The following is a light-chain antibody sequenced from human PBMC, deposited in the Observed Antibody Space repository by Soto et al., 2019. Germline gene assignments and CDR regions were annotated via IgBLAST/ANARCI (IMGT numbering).Light chain of an antibody. CDR3: LVFQSGAFVV. CDR1: TGAVTSVQY. CDR2: DTS. V-gene: IGLV7-46*01. Sequence: QTVVTQEPSLTVSPGGTVTLTCGSTTGAVTSVQYPYWFQQKPGQAPRTLIYDTSNKHSWTPARFSGSLLGGKAALTLSGAQPEDEADYYCLVFQSGAFVVFGGGTKLTVL. J-gene: IGLJ2*01.